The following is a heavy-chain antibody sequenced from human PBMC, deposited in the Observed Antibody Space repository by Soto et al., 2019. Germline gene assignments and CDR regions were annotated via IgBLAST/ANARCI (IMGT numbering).Heavy chain of an antibody. V-gene: IGHV2-5*02. J-gene: IGHJ4*02. Sequence: QITSKESGPTLVKPTQTLTLTCTFSGFSLTTRGVGVGWIRQPPGKALEWLALIYWDDDEGYSPSLKSRLTIXKXPSKNQVVLTMTNMDPADTATYYCAHRPRGFSYHFDYWGQGTLVTVSS. D-gene: IGHD5-18*01. CDR3: AHRPRGFSYHFDY. CDR2: IYWDDDE. CDR1: GFSLTTRGVG.